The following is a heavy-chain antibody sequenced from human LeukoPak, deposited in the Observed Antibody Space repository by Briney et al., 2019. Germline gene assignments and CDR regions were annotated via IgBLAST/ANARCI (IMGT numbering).Heavy chain of an antibody. CDR3: ARGGIQVSGIEEFDY. CDR2: IGSRGDT. D-gene: IGHD6-19*01. J-gene: IGHJ4*02. V-gene: IGHV3-13*01. Sequence: GGSLRLSCAASGFTFIDYDMHWVRQVIGKGLEWVSAIGSRGDTRYSGSVKGRFTISRENAESSLYLQMNSLRTEDTAVYYCARGGIQVSGIEEFDYWGQGTLVTVSS. CDR1: GFTFIDYD.